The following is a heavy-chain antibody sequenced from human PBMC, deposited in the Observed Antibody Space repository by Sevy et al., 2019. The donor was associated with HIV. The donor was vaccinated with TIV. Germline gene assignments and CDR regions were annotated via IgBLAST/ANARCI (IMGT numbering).Heavy chain of an antibody. CDR3: ARLDSSAIYYYYYGMDV. V-gene: IGHV4-61*01. J-gene: IGHJ6*02. Sequence: SETLSLTCTVSGGSVSSGSYYWSGIRQPPGKGLEWIGYIYYSGSTNYNPSLKSRVTISVDTSKNQFSLKLSSVTAADTAVYYCARLDSSAIYYYYYGMDVWGQGTTVTVSS. D-gene: IGHD3-22*01. CDR1: GGSVSSGSYY. CDR2: IYYSGST.